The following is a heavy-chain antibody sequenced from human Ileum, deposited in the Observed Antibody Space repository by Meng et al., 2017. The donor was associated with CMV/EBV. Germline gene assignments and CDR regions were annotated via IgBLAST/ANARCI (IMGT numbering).Heavy chain of an antibody. CDR1: GDSVSSNTVA. J-gene: IGHJ4*02. CDR3: ARYGGSWFLDS. Sequence: SQTLSLTCAISGDSVSSNTVAWNWIRQSPSRGLEWLGRTYYRSKWYSDYAMSVRSRITINPDTSKNQFSLQLNSVTPEDTAVHYCARYGGSWFLDSWGQGTLVTVSS. CDR2: TYYRSKWYS. D-gene: IGHD6-13*01. V-gene: IGHV6-1*01.